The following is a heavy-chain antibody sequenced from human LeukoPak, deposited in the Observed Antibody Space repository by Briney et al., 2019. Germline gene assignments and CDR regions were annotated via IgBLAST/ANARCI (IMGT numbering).Heavy chain of an antibody. CDR1: GYCFTTHW. D-gene: IGHD1-26*01. Sequence: GESLKISCKASGYCFTTHWIGWVRPMPGRGLGWMGIIYPDDSDTKYSPSFQGQVTISADKSISTAFLQWSSLKASDTAMYYCASATGSYSDFDYWGQGTLVTVSS. CDR2: IYPDDSDT. J-gene: IGHJ4*02. V-gene: IGHV5-51*01. CDR3: ASATGSYSDFDY.